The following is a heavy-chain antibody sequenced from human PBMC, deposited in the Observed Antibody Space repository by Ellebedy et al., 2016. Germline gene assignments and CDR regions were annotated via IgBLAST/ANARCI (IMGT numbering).Heavy chain of an antibody. D-gene: IGHD6-13*01. V-gene: IGHV1-46*01. CDR1: RYTFTSYY. CDR3: ARDPEAAAGLNFDY. CDR2: INPSGGST. J-gene: IGHJ4*02. Sequence: ASVKVSXKASRYTFTSYYMHWVRQAPGQGLEWMGIINPSGGSTSYAQRFQGRVTMTRDTSTSTVYMELSSLRSEDTAVYYCARDPEAAAGLNFDYWGQGTLVTVSS.